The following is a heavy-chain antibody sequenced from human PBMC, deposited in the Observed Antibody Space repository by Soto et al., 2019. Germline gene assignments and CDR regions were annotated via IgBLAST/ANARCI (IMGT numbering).Heavy chain of an antibody. CDR3: ARGKYYGSGSYYTDYYYYYGMDG. CDR2: INHSGST. Sequence: PSETLSLTCAVYGGSFSGYYWSWIRQPPGKGLEWIGEINHSGSTNYNPSLKSRVTISVDTSKNQVSLKLSSVTAADTAVYYCARGKYYGSGSYYTDYYYYYGMDGWGQGTTVT. J-gene: IGHJ6*02. D-gene: IGHD3-10*01. V-gene: IGHV4-34*01. CDR1: GGSFSGYY.